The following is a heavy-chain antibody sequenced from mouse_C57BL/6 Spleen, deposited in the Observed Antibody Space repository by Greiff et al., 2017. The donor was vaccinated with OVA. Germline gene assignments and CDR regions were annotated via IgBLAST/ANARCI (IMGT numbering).Heavy chain of an antibody. J-gene: IGHJ2*01. CDR1: GYTFTDYY. CDR3: AREDYGSSSYYFDY. Sequence: QVQLQQSGAELVRPGASVKLSCKASGYTFTDYYINWVKQRPGQGLEWIARIYPGSGNTYYNEKFKGKATLTAEKSSSTAYMQLSSLTSEDSAVYFCAREDYGSSSYYFDYWGQGTTLTVSS. D-gene: IGHD1-1*01. CDR2: IYPGSGNT. V-gene: IGHV1-76*01.